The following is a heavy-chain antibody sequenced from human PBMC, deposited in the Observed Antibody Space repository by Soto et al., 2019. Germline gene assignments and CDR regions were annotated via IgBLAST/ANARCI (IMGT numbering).Heavy chain of an antibody. V-gene: IGHV1-3*01. CDR2: INAGNGNT. D-gene: IGHD2-15*01. CDR3: ARVGYCSGGSCRNWFDP. CDR1: GYTFTSYA. J-gene: IGHJ5*02. Sequence: ASVKVSCKASGYTFTSYAMHWVRQAPGQRLEWMGWINAGNGNTKYSQKFQGRVTITRDTSASTAYMELSSLRSEDTAVYYCARVGYCSGGSCRNWFDPWGQGTLVTVSS.